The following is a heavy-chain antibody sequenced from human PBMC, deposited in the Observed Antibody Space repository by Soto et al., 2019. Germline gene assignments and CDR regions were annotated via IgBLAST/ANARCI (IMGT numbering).Heavy chain of an antibody. V-gene: IGHV3-23*01. CDR3: AKASRALRYCSGGSCPHDVFDI. D-gene: IGHD2-15*01. CDR1: GFTFSSYA. J-gene: IGHJ3*02. Sequence: PGGSLRLSCAASGFTFSSYAMSWVRQAPGKGLEWVSAISGSGGSTYYADSVKGRFTISRDNSKNTLYLQMNSLRAEDTAVYYCAKASRALRYCSGGSCPHDVFDIWGQGTMVT. CDR2: ISGSGGST.